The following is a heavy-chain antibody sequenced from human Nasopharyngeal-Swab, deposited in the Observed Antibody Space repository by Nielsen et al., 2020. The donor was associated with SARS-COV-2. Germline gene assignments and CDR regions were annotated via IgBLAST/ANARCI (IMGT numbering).Heavy chain of an antibody. V-gene: IGHV1-3*01. J-gene: IGHJ4*02. CDR1: GYTFTSYA. CDR3: ARGSSGHPYYVDF. D-gene: IGHD3-22*01. CDR2: INAGNGNT. Sequence: ASVKVSCKASGYTFTSYAMHWVRQAPGQRLEWMGWINAGNGNTKYSQKFQGRVTITSKTSASTAYMELSSRRSEDTAVYYCARGSSGHPYYVDFWGQGTLVTVSS.